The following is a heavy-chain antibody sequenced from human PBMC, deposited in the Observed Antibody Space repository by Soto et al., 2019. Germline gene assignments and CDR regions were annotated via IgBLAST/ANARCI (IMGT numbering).Heavy chain of an antibody. CDR3: ARGPYSGSYYGYYYGMDV. CDR1: GYTFTSYD. D-gene: IGHD1-26*01. CDR2: MNPDNGNT. J-gene: IGHJ6*02. V-gene: IGHV1-8*01. Sequence: GASVKVSCKASGYTFTSYDINWVRQATGQGLEWMGWMNPDNGNTEYSQKFQGRVTITRDTSTSTAYMELSSLRSEDTAVYYCARGPYSGSYYGYYYGMDVWGQGTTVTVSS.